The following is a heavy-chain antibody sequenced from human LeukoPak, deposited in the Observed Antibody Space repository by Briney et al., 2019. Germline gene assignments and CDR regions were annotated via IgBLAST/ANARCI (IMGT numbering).Heavy chain of an antibody. CDR1: GYTLTELS. D-gene: IGHD6-19*01. Sequence: ASVKVSCKVSGYTLTELSMHWVRQAPGKGLEWMGGFDPDDGETIYAQKFQGRVTMPEDTSTDTAYMELGSLRSEDTAVYYCATVAVAGPDNRYYYYYYMDVWGKGTTVTVSS. V-gene: IGHV1-24*01. J-gene: IGHJ6*03. CDR3: ATVAVAGPDNRYYYYYYMDV. CDR2: FDPDDGET.